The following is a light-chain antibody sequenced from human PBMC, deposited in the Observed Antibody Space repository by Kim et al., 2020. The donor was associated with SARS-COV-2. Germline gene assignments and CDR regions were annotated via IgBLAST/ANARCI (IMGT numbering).Light chain of an antibody. CDR3: QQYYSTPLT. V-gene: IGKV4-1*01. CDR2: WAS. CDR1: QSVLYSSNNKNY. Sequence: ATINCKSSQSVLYSSNNKNYLAWYQQKPGQPPKLLIYWASTRESGVPGRFSGSGSGTDFTLTISSLQAEDVAVYYCQQYYSTPLTFGGGTKVDIK. J-gene: IGKJ4*01.